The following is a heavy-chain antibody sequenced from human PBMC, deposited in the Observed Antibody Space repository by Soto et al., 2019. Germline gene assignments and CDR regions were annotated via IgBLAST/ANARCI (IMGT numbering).Heavy chain of an antibody. J-gene: IGHJ6*02. CDR2: IYYSGST. CDR3: AREIGTTGWYNYGMDV. V-gene: IGHV4-31*03. D-gene: IGHD1-1*01. Sequence: LSLTCTVSGGSISSGGYYWSWIRQHPGKGLEWIGYIYYSGSTYYNPSLKSRVTISVDTSKNQFSLKLSSVTAADTAVYYCAREIGTTGWYNYGMDVWGQGTTVTVSS. CDR1: GGSISSGGYY.